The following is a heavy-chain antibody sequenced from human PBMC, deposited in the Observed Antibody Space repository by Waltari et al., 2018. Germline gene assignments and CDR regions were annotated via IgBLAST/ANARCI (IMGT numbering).Heavy chain of an antibody. CDR2: IYYSGST. CDR3: ARHVEYGYSYESGFDY. D-gene: IGHD5-18*01. Sequence: QLQLQESGPGLVKPSETLSLTCTVSGGSISSSSYYWGWIRQPPGKGLEWIGSIYYSGSTYYNPSLKSRVTISVDTSKNQFSLKLSSVTAADTAVYYCARHVEYGYSYESGFDYWGQGTLVTVSS. J-gene: IGHJ4*02. V-gene: IGHV4-39*01. CDR1: GGSISSSSYY.